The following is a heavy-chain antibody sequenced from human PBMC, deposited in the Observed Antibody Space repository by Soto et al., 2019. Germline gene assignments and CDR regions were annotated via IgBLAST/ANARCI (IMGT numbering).Heavy chain of an antibody. CDR3: AKDRYYNILTGYYMDDY. D-gene: IGHD3-9*01. Sequence: PGGSLRLSCAASGFTFSTYGMHWVRQAPGKGLEWVALISYDGSNQYYADSVKGRFTISRGNSKNTLYLQMNSLRAGDTAVYYCAKDRYYNILTGYYMDDYWGQGTLVTVSS. CDR1: GFTFSTYG. CDR2: ISYDGSNQ. V-gene: IGHV3-30*18. J-gene: IGHJ4*02.